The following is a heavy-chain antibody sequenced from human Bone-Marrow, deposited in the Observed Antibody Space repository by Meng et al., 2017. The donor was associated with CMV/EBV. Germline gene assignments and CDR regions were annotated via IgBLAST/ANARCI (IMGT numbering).Heavy chain of an antibody. CDR1: GFSFTSYD. CDR3: ARGACPGSSCNEFGSSAFDI. CDR2: IFYEGSP. Sequence: ESLKISCAASGFSFTSYDMSWVRQPPGKGLEWMGIIFYEGSPSYNTSLKTRLTMSIATSQNHFSLRLKSMTAADTAVYFCARGACPGSSCNEFGSSAFDIWGPGTVVTVSS. V-gene: IGHV4-59*12. D-gene: IGHD6-13*01. J-gene: IGHJ3*02.